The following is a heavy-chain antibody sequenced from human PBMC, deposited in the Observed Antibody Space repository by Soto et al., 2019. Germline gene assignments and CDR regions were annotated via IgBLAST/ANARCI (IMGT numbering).Heavy chain of an antibody. CDR3: ASRTVEMAIDLFG. CDR1: GGSMSSSSYY. J-gene: IGHJ4*02. Sequence: SETMSLTCTVSGGSMSSSSYYWGWIRQPPGKGLEWIGSIYYSGSTYYNPSLKSRVTISVDTSKNQFSLKLSSVTAADTAVYYCASRTVEMAIDLFGWGQGTLVTVSS. D-gene: IGHD2-21*01. CDR2: IYYSGST. V-gene: IGHV4-39*01.